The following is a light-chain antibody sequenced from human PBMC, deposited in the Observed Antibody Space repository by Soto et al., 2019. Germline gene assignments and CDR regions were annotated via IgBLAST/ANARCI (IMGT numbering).Light chain of an antibody. CDR1: QIIGSY. J-gene: IGKJ3*01. Sequence: DIQMTQSPSSLSASVGDRVTITCRASQIIGSYLNWYQQKPGKAPELLIYITSSLKSGVPSRFSGSGSGTDFTLTISSLQPEAFATYYCQQDSSLPFTFGPGTKVDIK. CDR3: QQDSSLPFT. CDR2: ITS. V-gene: IGKV1-39*01.